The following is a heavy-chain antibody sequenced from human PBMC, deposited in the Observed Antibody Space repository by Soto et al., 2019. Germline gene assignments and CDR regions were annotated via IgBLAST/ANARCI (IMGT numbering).Heavy chain of an antibody. CDR3: ARDDNWSDSFPYDAFDI. CDR1: GYTFTSYP. CDR2: INVGNGDT. D-gene: IGHD1-1*01. J-gene: IGHJ3*02. V-gene: IGHV1-3*01. Sequence: QVQLVQSGAEVKKPGASVKVSCKASGYTFTSYPMHWVRQAPGQRLEWMGWINVGNGDTKYSQKFQGRVTITTDTSASTAYMELSSLRSEDTAVYCCARDDNWSDSFPYDAFDIWGQGTMVTVSS.